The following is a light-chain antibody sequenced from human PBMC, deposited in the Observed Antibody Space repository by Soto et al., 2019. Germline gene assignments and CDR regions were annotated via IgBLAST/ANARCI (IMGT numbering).Light chain of an antibody. V-gene: IGLV2-14*03. Sequence: QSVLTQPASVSXSPGQSIAISCTGTSSVVGGYNYVSWYQQHPGKAPKLMIYDVTSRPSGVSDRFSGSKSGTTASLTISGLQAEDEADYYCCSYTSSTIYVFGTGTKVTVL. CDR2: DVT. CDR3: CSYTSSTIYV. J-gene: IGLJ1*01. CDR1: SSVVGGYNY.